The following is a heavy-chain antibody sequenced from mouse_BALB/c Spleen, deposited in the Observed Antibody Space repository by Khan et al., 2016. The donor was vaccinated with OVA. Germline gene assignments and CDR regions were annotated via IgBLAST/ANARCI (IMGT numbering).Heavy chain of an antibody. CDR2: INTYTGEA. CDR1: GYTLTNYG. V-gene: IGHV9-3-1*01. Sequence: QVQLKQSGPELKKPGETVKISCKASGYTLTNYGMNWVKQAPGEGLKWMGWINTYTGEATYADDFKGRFAFSLETSASTAYLQINNLKNEDTATYFCSRSNGNYWFAYWGQGTLVTVSA. J-gene: IGHJ3*01. CDR3: SRSNGNYWFAY. D-gene: IGHD2-1*01.